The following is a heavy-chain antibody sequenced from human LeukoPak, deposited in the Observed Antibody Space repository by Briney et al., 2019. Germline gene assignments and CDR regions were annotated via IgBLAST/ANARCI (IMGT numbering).Heavy chain of an antibody. CDR2: ISYDGSNK. CDR3: ARDHWSLGSYY. CDR1: GFTFSSYA. D-gene: IGHD1-26*01. Sequence: PGGSLRLSCAASGFTFSSYAMHWVRQAPGKGLEWVAVISYDGSNKYYADSVKGRFTISRDNSKNTLYLQMNSLRAEDTAVYYCARDHWSLGSYYWGQGTLVTVSS. V-gene: IGHV3-30-3*01. J-gene: IGHJ4*02.